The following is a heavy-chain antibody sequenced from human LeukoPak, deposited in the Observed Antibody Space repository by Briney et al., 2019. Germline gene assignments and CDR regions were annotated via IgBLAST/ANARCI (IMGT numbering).Heavy chain of an antibody. V-gene: IGHV5-51*01. Sequence: RPGESLKISCKGSGYSFTSYWIGWVRQMPGKGLEWMGIIYPGDSDTRYSPSFQGQVTISADKSISTAYLQWSSLKASDTAMYYCARANYGSTEIGGYYFDYWGQGTLVTVSS. CDR3: ARANYGSTEIGGYYFDY. CDR2: IYPGDSDT. D-gene: IGHD3-10*01. J-gene: IGHJ4*02. CDR1: GYSFTSYW.